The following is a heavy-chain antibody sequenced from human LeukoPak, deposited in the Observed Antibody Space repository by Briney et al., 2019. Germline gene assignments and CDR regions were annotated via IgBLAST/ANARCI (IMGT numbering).Heavy chain of an antibody. CDR1: GFTFSSYS. CDR3: ARAGSRYCSSTSCYEF. J-gene: IGHJ4*02. CDR2: ISSSSSYI. Sequence: GGSLRLSCAASGFTFSSYSMNRVRQAPGKGLEWVSSISSSSSYIYYADSVKGRFTISRDNAKNSLYLQMNSLRAEDTAVYYCARAGSRYCSSTSCYEFWGQGTLVTVSS. D-gene: IGHD2-2*01. V-gene: IGHV3-21*01.